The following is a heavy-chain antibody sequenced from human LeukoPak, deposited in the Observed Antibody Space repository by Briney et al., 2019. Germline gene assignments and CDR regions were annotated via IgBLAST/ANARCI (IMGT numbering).Heavy chain of an antibody. CDR3: ARDRSSSWYYWFDP. J-gene: IGHJ5*02. D-gene: IGHD6-13*01. V-gene: IGHV4-4*07. CDR1: GGSISSYY. Sequence: SETLSLTRTVSGGSISSYYWSWIRQPAGKGLEWIGRIYTSGSINYNPSLKSRVTMSVDTSKNQFSLKLSSVTAADTAVYYCARDRSSSWYYWFDPWGQGTLVTVSS. CDR2: IYTSGSI.